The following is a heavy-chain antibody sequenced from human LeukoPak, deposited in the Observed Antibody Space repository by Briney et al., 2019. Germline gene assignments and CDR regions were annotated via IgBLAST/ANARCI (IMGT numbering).Heavy chain of an antibody. CDR3: AKKPATIKFPFDI. D-gene: IGHD5-24*01. J-gene: IGHJ4*02. Sequence: PGGSLRLSCAASGFTFSSYAMSWVRQAPGKGLEWVSASTTGGYTEDADSVKGRFTISRDDSQNTLFLQMHSLRAEDTAVYYCAKKPATIKFPFDIWGQGTLVTVSP. V-gene: IGHV3-23*01. CDR2: STTGGYT. CDR1: GFTFSSYA.